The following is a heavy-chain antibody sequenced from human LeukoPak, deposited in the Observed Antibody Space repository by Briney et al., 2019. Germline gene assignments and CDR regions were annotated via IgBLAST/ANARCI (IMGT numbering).Heavy chain of an antibody. V-gene: IGHV3-21*01. CDR2: ISSSSSYI. CDR3: AKAPCSSTSCRLLDY. Sequence: PGGSLRLSCAASGFTFSSYSMNWVRQAPGKGLEWVSSISSSSSYIYYADSVKGRFTISRDNAKNSLYLQMNSLRAEDTAVYYCAKAPCSSTSCRLLDYWGQGTLVTVSS. J-gene: IGHJ4*02. CDR1: GFTFSSYS. D-gene: IGHD2-2*01.